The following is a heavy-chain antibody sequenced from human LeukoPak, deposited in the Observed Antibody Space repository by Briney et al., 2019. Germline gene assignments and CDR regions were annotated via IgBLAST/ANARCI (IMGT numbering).Heavy chain of an antibody. Sequence: GASVKVSCKASGYTFTSYGIIWVRQAPGQGLEWMGWISPYNGNKYTAQKFQGRFTMTTDASTKIAYMEMRSLRSDDTAVYYCARSNGNYRGDYWGQGTLVTVSS. V-gene: IGHV1-18*04. CDR2: ISPYNGNK. J-gene: IGHJ4*02. D-gene: IGHD5-24*01. CDR3: ARSNGNYRGDY. CDR1: GYTFTSYG.